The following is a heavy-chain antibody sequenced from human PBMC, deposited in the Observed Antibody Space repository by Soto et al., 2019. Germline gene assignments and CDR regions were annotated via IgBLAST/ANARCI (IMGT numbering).Heavy chain of an antibody. D-gene: IGHD6-13*01. CDR1: GGSISSYY. V-gene: IGHV4-59*12. CDR2: IYYSGST. CDR3: ARDLGAVAAAGTGWFDP. J-gene: IGHJ5*02. Sequence: QVQLQESGPGLVKPSETLSLTCTVSGGSISSYYWSWIRQPPGKGLEWIGYIYYSGSTNYNPSLKSRVTISVDTSKNQFSLKLSSVTAADTAVYYCARDLGAVAAAGTGWFDPWGQGTLVTVSS.